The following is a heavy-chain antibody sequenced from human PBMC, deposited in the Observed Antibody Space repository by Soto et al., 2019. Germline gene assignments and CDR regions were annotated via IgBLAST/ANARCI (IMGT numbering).Heavy chain of an antibody. CDR1: GYTFSSYG. Sequence: QVQLVESGGGVVQPGRSLRLSCAASGYTFSSYGMHWVRQAPGKGLEWVAVIWYDGSNKYYADSVKGRFTISRDNSKNXXYLQMNSLRAEDTAVYYCARDIVVVPARYYYGMDVWGLGTTVTVSS. J-gene: IGHJ6*02. CDR3: ARDIVVVPARYYYGMDV. V-gene: IGHV3-33*01. CDR2: IWYDGSNK. D-gene: IGHD2-2*01.